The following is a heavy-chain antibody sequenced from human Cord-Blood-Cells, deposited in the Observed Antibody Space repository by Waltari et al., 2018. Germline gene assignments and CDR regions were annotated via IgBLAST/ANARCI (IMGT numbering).Heavy chain of an antibody. D-gene: IGHD6-6*01. V-gene: IGHV1-69*01. CDR2: IIPIFGTA. J-gene: IGHJ4*02. CDR1: GGTFSSYA. Sequence: QVQLVQSGAEVKKPGSSVKVSCKASGGTFSSYAISWVRQAPGQGLEWMGGIIPIFGTANDAQRFQGRVTITADESTSTAYMELSSLRSEDTAVYYCARPTFEYSSSGAFDYWGQGTLVTVSS. CDR3: ARPTFEYSSSGAFDY.